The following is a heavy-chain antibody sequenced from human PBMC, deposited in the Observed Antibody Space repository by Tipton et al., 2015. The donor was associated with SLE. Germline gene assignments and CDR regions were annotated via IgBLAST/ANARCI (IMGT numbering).Heavy chain of an antibody. Sequence: TLSLTCAVYGGSFSGYYWSRIRQPPGKGLEWIGSIYYSGSTYYNPSLKSRVTISVDTSKNQFSLKLSSVTAADTAVYYCARGWYCSGGSCPDYWGQGTLVTVSS. CDR3: ARGWYCSGGSCPDY. J-gene: IGHJ4*02. V-gene: IGHV4-34*01. D-gene: IGHD2-15*01. CDR1: GGSFSGYY. CDR2: IYYSGST.